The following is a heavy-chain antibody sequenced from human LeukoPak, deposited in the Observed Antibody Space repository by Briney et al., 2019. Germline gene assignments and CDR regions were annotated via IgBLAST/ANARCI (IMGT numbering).Heavy chain of an antibody. J-gene: IGHJ4*02. CDR3: ARDLDSSGWYDFDY. Sequence: GGSLRLSCAASGFTFSSYAMHWVRQAPGKGLEWVAVISYDGSNKYYADSVKGRFTISRDNSKNTLYLQMNSLRAEDTAVYYCARDLDSSGWYDFDYWGQGTLVTVSS. CDR2: ISYDGSNK. CDR1: GFTFSSYA. V-gene: IGHV3-30-3*01. D-gene: IGHD6-19*01.